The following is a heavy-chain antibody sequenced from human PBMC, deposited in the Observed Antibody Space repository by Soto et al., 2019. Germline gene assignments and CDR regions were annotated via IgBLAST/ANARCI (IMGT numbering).Heavy chain of an antibody. V-gene: IGHV1-18*01. CDR1: GGTYSSNA. CDR3: AKAKTPHNAFDI. J-gene: IGHJ3*02. CDR2: ISAYNGNT. D-gene: IGHD2-15*01. Sequence: GTSVKVSCKDSGGTYSSNASSWVRQAPGQGLEWMGWISAYNGNTKYAQKLQGTVTMTTDTSTSTAYMDLRSLRAEDTALYYCAKAKTPHNAFDIWGQGTMVTVSS.